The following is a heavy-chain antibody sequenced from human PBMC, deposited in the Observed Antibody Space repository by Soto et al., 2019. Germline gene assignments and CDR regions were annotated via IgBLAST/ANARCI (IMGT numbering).Heavy chain of an antibody. CDR1: GGSISSGGYY. Sequence: SETLSLTCTVSGGSISSGGYYWSWIRQHPGKGLEWIGYIYYSGSTYYNPSLKSRVTISVDTSKNQFSLKLSSVTAADTAVYYCARDYIVGATDYYYGMDVWGQGTTVTVSS. D-gene: IGHD1-26*01. J-gene: IGHJ6*02. CDR2: IYYSGST. V-gene: IGHV4-31*03. CDR3: ARDYIVGATDYYYGMDV.